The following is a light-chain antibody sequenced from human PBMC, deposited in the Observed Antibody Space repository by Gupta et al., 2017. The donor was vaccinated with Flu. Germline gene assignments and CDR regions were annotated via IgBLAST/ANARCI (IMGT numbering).Light chain of an antibody. V-gene: IGLV1-44*01. CDR2: SNN. Sequence: SVPTQLPTASASPGQMVTIACSGSNSSIGSNSVNWYQQHPVTSPKLLIYSNNQRPSGVPNRFSVSKSGTSASLAISGLHAEDEADYYCSAWDDILNGPVFGGWTKLTVL. J-gene: IGLJ3*02. CDR3: SAWDDILNGPV. CDR1: NSSIGSNS.